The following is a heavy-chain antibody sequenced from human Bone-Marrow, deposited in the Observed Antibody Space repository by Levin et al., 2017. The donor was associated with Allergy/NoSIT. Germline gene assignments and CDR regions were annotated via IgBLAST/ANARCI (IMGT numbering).Heavy chain of an antibody. V-gene: IGHV4-59*01. Sequence: TSETLSLTCTVFGGSISSFYWSWIRQPPGKGLEWIGYVYDSGSTTYNPSLKSRVSISVDTSKNHLSLRLRSVTAPDTAVYYCARVGASGHYGSDIWGQGTMVTVSS. J-gene: IGHJ3*02. CDR1: GGSISSFY. CDR3: ARVGASGHYGSDI. CDR2: VYDSGST. D-gene: IGHD1-26*01.